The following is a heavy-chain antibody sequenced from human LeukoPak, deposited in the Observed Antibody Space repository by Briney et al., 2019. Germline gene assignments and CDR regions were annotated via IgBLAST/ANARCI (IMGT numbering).Heavy chain of an antibody. CDR3: AKALEQETVIALDS. J-gene: IGHJ4*02. V-gene: IGHV3-23*01. CDR2: ISGSGGST. D-gene: IGHD6-13*01. CDR1: GFTFSTYA. Sequence: GGSLRLSCAASGFTFSTYAMSWVRQAPGKGLECVSAISGSGGSTYYANSVKGRFTISRDNSKNTLYLKMNSLRAKDTSIYFCAKALEQETVIALDSWGQGTLVTVSS.